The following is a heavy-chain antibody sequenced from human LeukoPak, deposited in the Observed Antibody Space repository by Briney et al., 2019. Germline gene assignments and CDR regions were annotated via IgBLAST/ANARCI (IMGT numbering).Heavy chain of an antibody. CDR2: INHSGST. D-gene: IGHD3-10*01. V-gene: IGHV4-34*01. J-gene: IGHJ4*02. CDR1: GGSFSGYY. Sequence: SETLSLTCAVYGGSFSGYYWSWIRQPPGKGLEWIGEINHSGSTIYNPSLKSRVTISVDTSKNQSSLKLSSVTAADTAVYYCARRGITMVRGNDYWGQGTLVTVSS. CDR3: ARRGITMVRGNDY.